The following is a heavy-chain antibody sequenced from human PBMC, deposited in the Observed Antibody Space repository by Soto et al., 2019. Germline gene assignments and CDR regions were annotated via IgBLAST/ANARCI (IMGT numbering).Heavy chain of an antibody. V-gene: IGHV4-61*01. D-gene: IGHD6-19*01. CDR3: AREVAVAGNSVVY. CDR2: IYYSGST. J-gene: IGHJ4*02. Sequence: PSETLSLTCSVSGHSVNSGSYFWSWIRQPPGKRLEWIGNIYYSGSTNYNPSLKSRATISVDTSKNQFSLKLSSVTAADTAMYYCAREVAVAGNSVVYWGPATLVTVSS. CDR1: GHSVNSGSYF.